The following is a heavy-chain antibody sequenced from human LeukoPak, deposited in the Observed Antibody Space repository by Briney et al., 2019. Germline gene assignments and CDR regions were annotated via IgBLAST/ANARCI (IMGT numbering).Heavy chain of an antibody. CDR3: ARESTMGFDY. D-gene: IGHD2-2*01. V-gene: IGHV1-2*02. CDR2: INPNSGGT. J-gene: IGHJ4*02. CDR1: GGTFSNYA. Sequence: ASVKVSCKASGGTFSNYAINWVRQAPGQGLEWMGWINPNSGGTNYAQKFQGRVTMTRDTSISTAYMELSRLRSDDTAVYYCARESTMGFDYWGQGTLVTVSS.